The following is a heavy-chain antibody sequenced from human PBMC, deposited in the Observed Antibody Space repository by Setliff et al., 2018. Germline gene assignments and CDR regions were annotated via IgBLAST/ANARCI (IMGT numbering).Heavy chain of an antibody. CDR2: IKEDGSET. J-gene: IGHJ4*02. Sequence: GGSLRLSCAASGFTLRSYWMSWVRQAPGKGLEWVANIKEDGSETYYGGSVKGRFTISRDNAKNSLYLQMNSLRAEDTATYYCARWRSSSPDDFWGQGALVTVSS. D-gene: IGHD6-6*01. CDR3: ARWRSSSPDDF. V-gene: IGHV3-7*01. CDR1: GFTLRSYW.